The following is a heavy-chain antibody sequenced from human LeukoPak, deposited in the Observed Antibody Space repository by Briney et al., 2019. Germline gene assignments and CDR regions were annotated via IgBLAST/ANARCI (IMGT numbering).Heavy chain of an antibody. CDR3: AKVSVTIFGVVIHDAFDI. D-gene: IGHD3-3*01. CDR1: GFTFSSYG. Sequence: GGSLRLSCAASGFTFSSYGMHWVRQAPGKGLEWVAVISYDGSNKYYADSVKGRFTISRDNSKNTLYLQMNSLRAEDTAVYYCAKVSVTIFGVVIHDAFDIWGQGTMVTVSS. CDR2: ISYDGSNK. V-gene: IGHV3-30*18. J-gene: IGHJ3*02.